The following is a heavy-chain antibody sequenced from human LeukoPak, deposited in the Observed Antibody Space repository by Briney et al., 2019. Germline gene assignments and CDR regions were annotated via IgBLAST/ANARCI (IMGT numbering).Heavy chain of an antibody. CDR1: GFTFSGYW. J-gene: IGHJ4*02. CDR3: ARYSSGWSKDY. Sequence: GGSLRLSCAASGFTFSGYWMSSGRQAPGKVLEWVASIEGDGSTKYDVDSVKGRFTISRDNAKNSLYLQMNSLRVEDTAVYFGARYSSGWSKDYWGQRTLVTVSS. V-gene: IGHV3-7*01. D-gene: IGHD6-19*01. CDR2: IEGDGSTK.